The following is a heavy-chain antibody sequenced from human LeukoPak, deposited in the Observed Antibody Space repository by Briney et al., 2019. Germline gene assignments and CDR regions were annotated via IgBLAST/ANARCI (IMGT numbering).Heavy chain of an antibody. CDR3: ARLTGSSSWYGAWDYYYYMDV. CDR2: ISSSSSYI. Sequence: GGALRLSCAASGFTFSSYSMNWVRQAPGKGLEWVSSISSSSSYIYYADSVKGRFTISRDNAKNSLYLQMNSLRAEDTAVYYCARLTGSSSWYGAWDYYYYMDVWGKGTTVTVSS. J-gene: IGHJ6*03. CDR1: GFTFSSYS. D-gene: IGHD6-13*01. V-gene: IGHV3-21*01.